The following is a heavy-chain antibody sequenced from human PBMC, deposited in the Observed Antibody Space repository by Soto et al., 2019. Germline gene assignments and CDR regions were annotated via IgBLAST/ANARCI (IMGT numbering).Heavy chain of an antibody. J-gene: IGHJ4*01. V-gene: IGHV3-30-3*01. CDR2: ILYDGTNK. Sequence: GGSLRLSCAASGFTFSNYVMHWARQAPGKGLEWVAIILYDGTNKDYADSVKGRFTISRDNSKNTLYLQMNSLRSEDTAVYYCARDRAVAGISRSFDYWGHGTLVTVSS. CDR1: GFTFSNYV. D-gene: IGHD6-19*01. CDR3: ARDRAVAGISRSFDY.